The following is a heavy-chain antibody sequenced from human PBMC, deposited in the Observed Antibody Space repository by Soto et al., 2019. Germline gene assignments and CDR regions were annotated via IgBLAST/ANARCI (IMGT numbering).Heavy chain of an antibody. CDR1: GFTFSSYA. V-gene: IGHV3-30-3*01. D-gene: IGHD6-13*01. J-gene: IGHJ4*02. Sequence: QVQLVESGGGVVQPGRSLRLSCAASGFTFSSYAMHWVRQAPGKGLEWVAVISYDGSNKYYADSVKGRFTISRDNSKNTLYLKMTSLRAEDTAVYFCATGTAAGYFDYWGQGTLVTVSS. CDR3: ATGTAAGYFDY. CDR2: ISYDGSNK.